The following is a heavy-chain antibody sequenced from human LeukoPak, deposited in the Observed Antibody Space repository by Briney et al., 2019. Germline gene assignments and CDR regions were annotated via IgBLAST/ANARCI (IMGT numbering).Heavy chain of an antibody. J-gene: IGHJ4*02. V-gene: IGHV4-38-2*02. Sequence: SETLSLTCIVSGFSISSGCYWGWMRQPPGKGLEWIGNIYRSGSTYYNPSLKSRVTISVDTSKNQFSLRLTSVTAADTAVYYCARANYGGFDYWGQGTLVPVSS. CDR2: IYRSGST. D-gene: IGHD5-24*01. CDR1: GFSISSGCY. CDR3: ARANYGGFDY.